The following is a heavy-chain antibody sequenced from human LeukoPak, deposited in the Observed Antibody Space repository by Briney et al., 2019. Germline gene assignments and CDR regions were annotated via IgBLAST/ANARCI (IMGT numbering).Heavy chain of an antibody. CDR3: TTDRDYYYYYGMDV. Sequence: GGSLRLSCAASGFTFSSYAMSWVRQAPGKGLEWVSAISGSGGSTYYADSVKGRFTISRDNSKNTLYLQMNSLKTEDTAVYYCTTDRDYYYYYGMDVWGQGTTVTVSS. J-gene: IGHJ6*02. D-gene: IGHD3-10*01. V-gene: IGHV3-23*01. CDR2: ISGSGGST. CDR1: GFTFSSYA.